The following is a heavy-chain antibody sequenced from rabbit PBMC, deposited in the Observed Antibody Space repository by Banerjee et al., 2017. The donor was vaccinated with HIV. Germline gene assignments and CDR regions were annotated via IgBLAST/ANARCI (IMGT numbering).Heavy chain of an antibody. J-gene: IGHJ4*01. CDR1: GFDFTSYA. V-gene: IGHV1S40*01. Sequence: QSLEESGGDLVKPGASLTLTCKASGFDFTSYAMLWVRQAPGKGLEWIACIYAGSSGGTYYASWAKGRFTISKTSSTTVTLQMTSLTAADTATYFCARAYTSSSPYYNLWGPGTLVTVS. CDR2: IYAGSSGGT. CDR3: ARAYTSSSPYYNL. D-gene: IGHD1-1*01.